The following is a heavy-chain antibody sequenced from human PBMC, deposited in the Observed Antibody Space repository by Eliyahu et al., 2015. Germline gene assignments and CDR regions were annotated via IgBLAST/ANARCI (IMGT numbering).Heavy chain of an antibody. CDR3: ARSPAQITGFLDF. D-gene: IGHD1-20*01. Sequence: EVQLVESGGGLVQPGGSLRXSCAASGFNFSAHAVTWVRQTPGKGLEWVSTASVLGLTTYYADSVKGRFTISRKNSIDTLYLHMTSLRPDDSAVYYCARSPAQITGFLDFWGQGTLVTVSS. V-gene: IGHV3-23*04. CDR2: ASVLGLTT. J-gene: IGHJ4*02. CDR1: GFNFSAHA.